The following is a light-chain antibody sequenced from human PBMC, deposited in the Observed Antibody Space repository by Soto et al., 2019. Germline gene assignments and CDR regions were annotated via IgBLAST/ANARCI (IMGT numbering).Light chain of an antibody. J-gene: IGKJ2*01. CDR1: QSVRSD. V-gene: IGKV3-15*01. Sequence: ERVMTQSPATLSVSPGERATLSCRASQSVRSDLAWYQQKPGQAPRLLIYGASTRATGVPDRFSGSGFGTEFTLTISSLQSEDFAIYYCQQYNNWLYTFGQGTKLEIK. CDR2: GAS. CDR3: QQYNNWLYT.